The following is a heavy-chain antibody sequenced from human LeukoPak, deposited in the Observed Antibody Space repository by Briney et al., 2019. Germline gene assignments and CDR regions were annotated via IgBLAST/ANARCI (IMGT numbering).Heavy chain of an antibody. Sequence: ASVKVSCKASGYTFTSYYMHWVRQAPGQGLEWMGIINPSGGSTSYAQKFQGRVTITKDTSTSTIYMDLSSLISEDTAVYYCAREGWAPYSTSQTLGFDYWGQGTLVTVSS. CDR3: AREGWAPYSTSQTLGFDY. J-gene: IGHJ4*02. CDR2: INPSGGST. V-gene: IGHV1-46*01. D-gene: IGHD6-13*01. CDR1: GYTFTSYY.